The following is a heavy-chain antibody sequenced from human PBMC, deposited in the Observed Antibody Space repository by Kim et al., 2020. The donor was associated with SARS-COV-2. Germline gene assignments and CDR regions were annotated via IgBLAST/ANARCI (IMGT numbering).Heavy chain of an antibody. V-gene: IGHV3-9*01. CDR3: AKDTWGSGSYTFDY. D-gene: IGHD3-10*01. J-gene: IGHJ4*02. Sequence: ADSVKGRFTISRDNAKNSLYLQMNSLRAEDTALYYCAKDTWGSGSYTFDYWGQGTLVTVSS.